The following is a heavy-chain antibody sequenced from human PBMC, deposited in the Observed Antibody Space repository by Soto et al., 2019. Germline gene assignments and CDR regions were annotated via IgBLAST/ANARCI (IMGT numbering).Heavy chain of an antibody. V-gene: IGHV1-46*01. D-gene: IGHD6-19*01. Sequence: GASVKVSCKASGYTFTSYYMHWVRQAPGQGLEWMGIINPSGGSTSYAQKFQGRVTMTRDTSTSTVYMELSSLRSEDTAVYYCARDGRAVARYDAFDIWGQGTMVTVSS. CDR3: ARDGRAVARYDAFDI. CDR2: INPSGGST. J-gene: IGHJ3*02. CDR1: GYTFTSYY.